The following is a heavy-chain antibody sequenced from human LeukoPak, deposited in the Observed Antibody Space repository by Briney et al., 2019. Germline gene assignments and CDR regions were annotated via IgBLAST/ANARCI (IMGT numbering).Heavy chain of an antibody. D-gene: IGHD3-9*01. CDR1: GFTFRSYA. Sequence: GGSLRLSCAASGFTFRSYAMSWVRQAPGKGLEWVSSISGSGGTTYYADSVKGRFTISRDNSKNTLYLQMNGLRAEDTAVYYCAKGYHITTQNYCFDFWGQGTLVIVSS. V-gene: IGHV3-23*01. J-gene: IGHJ4*02. CDR3: AKGYHITTQNYCFDF. CDR2: ISGSGGTT.